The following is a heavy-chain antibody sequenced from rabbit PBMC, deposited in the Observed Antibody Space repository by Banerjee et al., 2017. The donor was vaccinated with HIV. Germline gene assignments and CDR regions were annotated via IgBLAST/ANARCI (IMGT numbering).Heavy chain of an antibody. D-gene: IGHD8-1*01. CDR3: ARAKYAAGSDYPLNL. Sequence: QSLEESGGDLVKPGASLTLTCTASGFSFSSSYWICWVRQAPGKGLEWIGCIYAGSSETLYATWAKGRFTISKTSSTTVTLQMTSLTAADTATYFCARAKYAAGSDYPLNLWGQGTLVTVS. CDR1: GFSFSSSYW. CDR2: IYAGSSET. J-gene: IGHJ4*01. V-gene: IGHV1S40*01.